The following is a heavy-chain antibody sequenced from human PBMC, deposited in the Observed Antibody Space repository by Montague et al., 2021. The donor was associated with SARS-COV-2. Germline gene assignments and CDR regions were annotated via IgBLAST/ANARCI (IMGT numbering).Heavy chain of an antibody. V-gene: IGHV3-7*01. CDR3: ARDSVVVAAMYYYYGMDV. CDR1: GFTFSSYW. Sequence: SLRLSCAASGFTFSSYWMGWVRQAPGKVLEWVANIKQDGSEKYYVDSVKGRFTISRDNAKNSLYLQMNSLRAEDTAVYYCARDSVVVAAMYYYYGMDVWGQGTTVTVSS. J-gene: IGHJ6*02. D-gene: IGHD2-15*01. CDR2: IKQDGSEK.